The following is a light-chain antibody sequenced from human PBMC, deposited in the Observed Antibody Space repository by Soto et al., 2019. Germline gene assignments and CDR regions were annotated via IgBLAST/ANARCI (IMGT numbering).Light chain of an antibody. V-gene: IGKV1-12*01. CDR3: QQASAFPCT. Sequence: DIQMTQSPSLVSASVGDRVTVTCRASQGISNWLAWYQPKPGKSPKLLMYTASTLGSGVPSRFSGCGSGTYFTLTISSQHPEDFASYYCQQASAFPCTFGQGTRLEIK. J-gene: IGKJ5*01. CDR2: TAS. CDR1: QGISNW.